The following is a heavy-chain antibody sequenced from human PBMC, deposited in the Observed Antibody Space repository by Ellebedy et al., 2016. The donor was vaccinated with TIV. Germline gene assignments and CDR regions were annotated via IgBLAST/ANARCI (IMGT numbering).Heavy chain of an antibody. CDR3: ARGAGGY. Sequence: AASVKVSCKASGGTFSSYAISWVRQAPGQGLEWMGIINPSGGSTSYAQKLQGRVAMTRDTSTSTVYMELSSQGSEDTAVYYCARGAGGYWGQGTLVTVSS. D-gene: IGHD3-10*01. CDR1: GGTFSSYA. V-gene: IGHV1-46*04. J-gene: IGHJ4*02. CDR2: INPSGGST.